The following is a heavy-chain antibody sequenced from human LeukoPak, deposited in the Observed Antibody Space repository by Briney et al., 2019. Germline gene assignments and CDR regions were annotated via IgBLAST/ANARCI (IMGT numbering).Heavy chain of an antibody. CDR2: INPSGGST. J-gene: IGHJ3*02. V-gene: IGHV1-46*01. CDR3: ARDPAFRDDAFDI. CDR1: GYTFTSYY. Sequence: ASVKVSCKASGYTFTSYYMHWVRQDPGQGLEWMGTINPSGGSTNYAQKFQGRVTMTRDTSTSTVYMELSSLRSEDTAVYYCARDPAFRDDAFDIWGQGTMVTVS.